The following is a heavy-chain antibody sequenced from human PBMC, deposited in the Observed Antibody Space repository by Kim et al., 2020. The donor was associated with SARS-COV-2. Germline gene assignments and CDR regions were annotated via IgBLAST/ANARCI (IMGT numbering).Heavy chain of an antibody. Sequence: SETLSLTCTVSGGSISSSSYYWGWIRQPPGKGLEWIGSIYYSGSTYYNPSLKSRVTISVDTSKNQFSLKLSSVTAADTAVYYCARKGQPRAHSSSWYRGGYNWFDPWGQGTLGTVSS. D-gene: IGHD6-13*01. CDR1: GGSISSSSYY. V-gene: IGHV4-39*01. J-gene: IGHJ5*02. CDR3: ARKGQPRAHSSSWYRGGYNWFDP. CDR2: IYYSGST.